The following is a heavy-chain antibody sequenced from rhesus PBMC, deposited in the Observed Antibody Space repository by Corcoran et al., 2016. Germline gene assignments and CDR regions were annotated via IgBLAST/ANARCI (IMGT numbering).Heavy chain of an antibody. CDR1: GYTFTDYY. D-gene: IGHD6-25*01. J-gene: IGHJ4*01. CDR3: EREGTAVGPDFDY. V-gene: IGHV1-138*01. Sequence: QVQLVQSGAEVKKPGSSVKVSCKSSGYTFTDYYIHWVRQTPGQGLEWRGEMNPKTGGTNYAQEFQGRVAMTRDTSTSTAYMELSSLSSEDTAVYYCEREGTAVGPDFDYWGQGVLVTVSS. CDR2: MNPKTGGT.